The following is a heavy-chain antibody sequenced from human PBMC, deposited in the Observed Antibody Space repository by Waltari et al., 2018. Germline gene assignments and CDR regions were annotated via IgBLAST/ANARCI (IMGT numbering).Heavy chain of an antibody. J-gene: IGHJ4*02. Sequence: QVQLQESGPGLVKPSETLSLTCAVSGYSISSGYYWGWIRQPPGKGLEWIGSIYHSGSTYYNPSLKSRVTISVDTSKNQFSLKRRPVTAADTAVYYCARATPDYADPFYYWGQGTLLTVSS. D-gene: IGHD4-17*01. CDR1: GYSISSGYY. CDR2: IYHSGST. V-gene: IGHV4-38-2*01. CDR3: ARATPDYADPFYY.